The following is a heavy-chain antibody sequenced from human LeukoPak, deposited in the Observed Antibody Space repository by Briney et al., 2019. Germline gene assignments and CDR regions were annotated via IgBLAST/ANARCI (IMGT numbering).Heavy chain of an antibody. D-gene: IGHD3-9*01. J-gene: IGHJ4*02. V-gene: IGHV1-2*02. CDR1: GYTFTGYY. CDR3: ANIMPGYYNGY. CDR2: INPDSGGT. Sequence: ASVKVSCKASGYTFTGYYIHWVRQAPGQGLVWMGWINPDSGGTYYAQKFQGRVTMTRDTSISTAYMELSRLRSDDTAVYYCANIMPGYYNGYWGQGTLVTVSS.